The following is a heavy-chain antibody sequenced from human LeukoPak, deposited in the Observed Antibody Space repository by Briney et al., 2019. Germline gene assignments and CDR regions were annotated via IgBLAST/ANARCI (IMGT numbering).Heavy chain of an antibody. D-gene: IGHD3-16*01. Sequence: SETLSLTCAVYGGSFSGYYWSWIRQPPGKGLEWIGNIDYSGSTYYNPSLRSRVTISVDTSKNQFSLKLSSMTAADTAVYYCARVGFLTPYYYYYVDVWGTGTTVTVSS. CDR3: ARVGFLTPYYYYYVDV. CDR2: IDYSGST. V-gene: IGHV4-34*01. CDR1: GGSFSGYY. J-gene: IGHJ6*03.